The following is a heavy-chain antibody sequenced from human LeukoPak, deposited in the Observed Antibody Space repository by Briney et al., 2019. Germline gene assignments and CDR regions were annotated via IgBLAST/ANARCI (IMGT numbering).Heavy chain of an antibody. CDR1: GFTFSSYG. J-gene: IGHJ4*02. V-gene: IGHV3-30*18. CDR3: AKTVSGSYSYQGGDY. CDR2: ISYDGSNK. Sequence: PEGSLRLSCAASGFTFSSYGMHWVRQAPGKGLEWVAVISYDGSNKYYADSVKGRFTISRDNSKNTLYLQMNSLRAEDTAVYYCAKTVSGSYSYQGGDYWGQGTLVTVSS. D-gene: IGHD3-16*02.